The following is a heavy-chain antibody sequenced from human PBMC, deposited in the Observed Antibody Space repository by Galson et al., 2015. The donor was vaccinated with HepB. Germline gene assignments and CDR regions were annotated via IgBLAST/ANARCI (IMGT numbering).Heavy chain of an antibody. D-gene: IGHD4-17*01. CDR3: ARSTLLTTLNP. Sequence: SLRLSCAASGFTFSNYAMNWVRQAPGKGLEWVAVISYDGSNKYYVDSVKGRFTISRDNPKNTLFLQMDSLRTEDTAIYYCARSTLLTTLNPWGQGTLVTVPS. J-gene: IGHJ5*02. V-gene: IGHV3-30*04. CDR2: ISYDGSNK. CDR1: GFTFSNYA.